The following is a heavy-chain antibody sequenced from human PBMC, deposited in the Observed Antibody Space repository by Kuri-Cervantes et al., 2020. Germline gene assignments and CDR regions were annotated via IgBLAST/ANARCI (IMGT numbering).Heavy chain of an antibody. CDR1: GYTFTGYY. CDR3: AKGGYSSSWYESDYYYYYGMDV. J-gene: IGHJ6*02. V-gene: IGHV1-2*02. D-gene: IGHD6-13*01. CDR2: INPNSGGT. Sequence: ASVKVSCKASGYTFTGYYMHWVRQAPGQGLEWMGWINPNSGGTNYAQKFQGRVTMTRDTSISTAYMELSRLRSDDTAVYYCAKGGYSSSWYESDYYYYYGMDVWGQGTTVTVSS.